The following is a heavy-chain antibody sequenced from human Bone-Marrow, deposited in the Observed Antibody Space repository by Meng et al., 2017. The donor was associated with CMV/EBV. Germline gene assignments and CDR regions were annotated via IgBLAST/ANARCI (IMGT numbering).Heavy chain of an antibody. D-gene: IGHD3-10*01. CDR1: GFTFSSYA. CDR2: ISGSGGST. J-gene: IGHJ4*02. V-gene: IGHV3-23*01. Sequence: GESLKISCAASGFTFSSYAMSWVRQAPGKGLEWVSAISGSGGSTYYADSVKGRFTNSRDNSKNTLYLQMNSLRAEDTAVYYCAKEYYYGSGSHDWGQGTLVTVSS. CDR3: AKEYYYGSGSHD.